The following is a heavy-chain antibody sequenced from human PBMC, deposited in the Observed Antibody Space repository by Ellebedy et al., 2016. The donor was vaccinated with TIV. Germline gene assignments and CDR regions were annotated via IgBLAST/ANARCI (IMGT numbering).Heavy chain of an antibody. D-gene: IGHD6-13*01. Sequence: PGGSLRLSCAASGSAVSSHYMTWVRQAPGKGLEWVSVIYSGGLTYYADSVKGRFNISRDNSKNTVYLQMNGLRAEDTAVYYCARDGVTAASSYFDYWGQGTLVTVSS. V-gene: IGHV3-66*01. CDR1: GSAVSSHY. J-gene: IGHJ4*02. CDR3: ARDGVTAASSYFDY. CDR2: IYSGGLT.